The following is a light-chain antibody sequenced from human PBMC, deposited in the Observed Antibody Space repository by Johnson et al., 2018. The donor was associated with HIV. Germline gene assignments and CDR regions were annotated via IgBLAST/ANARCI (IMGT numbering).Light chain of an antibody. V-gene: IGLV1-51*01. J-gene: IGLJ1*01. CDR3: GTWDTSLRVGF. CDR2: DNN. CDR1: SSNVGSSF. Sequence: QFVLTQPPSVSAAPGQTVTISCSGSSSNVGSSFVSWYRQVPGTAPKLLIYDNNKRPSGIPDRFSGSKSGTSATLGITGLQTGDEADYYCGTWDTSLRVGFFGTGTKVTVL.